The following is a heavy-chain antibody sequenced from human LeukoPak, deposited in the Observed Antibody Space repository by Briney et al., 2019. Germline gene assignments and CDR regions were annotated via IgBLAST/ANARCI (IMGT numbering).Heavy chain of an antibody. CDR1: GFTFSDYY. Sequence: PGGSLRLSCAASGFTFSDYYMSWIRQAPGKGLEWVSYISSSGSTIYYADSVKGRFTISRDNAKNSLYLQMNSLRAEDTAVYYCARVGVYDFWSGYYSTDYYFDYWGQGTLVTVSS. J-gene: IGHJ4*02. D-gene: IGHD3-3*01. V-gene: IGHV3-11*01. CDR2: ISSSGSTI. CDR3: ARVGVYDFWSGYYSTDYYFDY.